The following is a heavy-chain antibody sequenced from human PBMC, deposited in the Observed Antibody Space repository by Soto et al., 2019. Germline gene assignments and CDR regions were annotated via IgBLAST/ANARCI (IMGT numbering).Heavy chain of an antibody. CDR3: ARGEVLWFGELLR. D-gene: IGHD3-10*01. CDR1: GYTFTSYE. V-gene: IGHV1-8*01. J-gene: IGHJ4*02. CDR2: MNPNSGDT. Sequence: QVQLVQSGAEVKKPGASVMVSCKASGYTFTSYEINWVRQASGQGLEWMGWMNPNSGDTGYAQKFQGRVTMTRNTSISTAYMELSSLRSEDTAVYYCARGEVLWFGELLRWGQGTLVTVSS.